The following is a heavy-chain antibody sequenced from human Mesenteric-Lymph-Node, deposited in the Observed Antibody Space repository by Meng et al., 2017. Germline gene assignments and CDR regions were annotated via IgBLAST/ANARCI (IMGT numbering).Heavy chain of an antibody. CDR2: ISSGGSSI. CDR1: GFSFSSHE. Sequence: GGSLRLSCAASGFSFSSHEMNWVRQAPGKGLEWVSYISSGGSSIYYADSVKARFTISRDNSKNTLYLQMNSLRAEDTAVYYCARVSVVAAAGIRAFDIWGQGTMVTVSS. D-gene: IGHD6-13*01. CDR3: ARVSVVAAAGIRAFDI. V-gene: IGHV3-48*03. J-gene: IGHJ3*02.